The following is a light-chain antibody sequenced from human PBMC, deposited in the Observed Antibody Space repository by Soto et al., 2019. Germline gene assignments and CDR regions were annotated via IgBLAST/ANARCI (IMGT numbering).Light chain of an antibody. V-gene: IGKV1-39*01. CDR2: AAS. CDR3: QQSYSSSRT. CDR1: QTISND. Sequence: DIQMTQSPSSLSASVGDRVTITCRASQTISNDLNWYQQKPGKAPKLLIFAASNLQSGVPSRFSGSGSGTDFTLTISSLQPEDFATYYCQQSYSSSRTFGQGTKV. J-gene: IGKJ1*01.